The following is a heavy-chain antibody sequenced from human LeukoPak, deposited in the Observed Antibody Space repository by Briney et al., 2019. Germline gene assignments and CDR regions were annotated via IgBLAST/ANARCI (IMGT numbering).Heavy chain of an antibody. CDR2: INHSGST. CDR1: GGSFSGYY. Sequence: SETLSLTCAVYGGSFSGYYWSWIRQPPGKGLEWIGEINHSGSTNYNPSLKSRVTISVDTSKNQFSLKLSSVTAADTAVYYCASLSIVGATMHWGQGTLVTVSS. J-gene: IGHJ4*02. CDR3: ASLSIVGATMH. D-gene: IGHD1-26*01. V-gene: IGHV4-34*01.